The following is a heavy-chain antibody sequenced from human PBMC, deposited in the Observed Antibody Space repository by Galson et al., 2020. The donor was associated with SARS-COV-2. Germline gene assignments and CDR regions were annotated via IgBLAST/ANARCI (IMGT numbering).Heavy chain of an antibody. CDR3: ARDNYYDFWNDNYKGPDY. CDR2: INPNNGDT. D-gene: IGHD3-3*01. V-gene: IGHV1-2*02. CDR1: GYTFTGYY. J-gene: IGHJ4*02. Sequence: ASVKVSCKASGYTFTGYYIHWVRQAPGQGLEWMGWINPNNGDTKYEQKFQGRVTMTRDTSITTAYMELSRLRSDDTAFYYCARDNYYDFWNDNYKGPDYWGQGTLVTVSS.